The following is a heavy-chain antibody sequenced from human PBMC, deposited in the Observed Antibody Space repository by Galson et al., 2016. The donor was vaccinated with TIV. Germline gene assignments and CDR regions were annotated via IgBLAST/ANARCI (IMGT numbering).Heavy chain of an antibody. CDR2: INHDGSQK. V-gene: IGHV3-7*03. D-gene: IGHD6-13*01. Sequence: SLRLSCAASGFTFTNYWMHWVRQAPGKGLEWVANINHDGSQKYYVDSVKGRFTISRDNAKNSLYLQMSGLRPEDTAFYYCARAVGALAALWGQGTLVTVSS. CDR1: GFTFTNYW. J-gene: IGHJ4*02. CDR3: ARAVGALAAL.